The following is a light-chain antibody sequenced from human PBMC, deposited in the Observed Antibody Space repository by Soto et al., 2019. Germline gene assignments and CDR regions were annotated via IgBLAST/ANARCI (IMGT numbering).Light chain of an antibody. CDR2: EVS. Sequence: QSALTQPASLYGSPGQSITISCTGTHSDVGSYNLVSWYQQHPGKAPKVIIYEVSERPSGVSDRFSGSKSGNTASLMISGLQAEDEADYYCCSYAGSTTQTYVFGSGTKVTVL. CDR1: HSDVGSYNL. CDR3: CSYAGSTTQTYV. V-gene: IGLV2-23*02. J-gene: IGLJ1*01.